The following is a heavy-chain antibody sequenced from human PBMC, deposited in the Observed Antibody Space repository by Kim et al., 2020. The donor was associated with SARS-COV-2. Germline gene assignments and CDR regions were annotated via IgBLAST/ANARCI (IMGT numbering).Heavy chain of an antibody. D-gene: IGHD4-17*01. Sequence: SETLSLTCTVSGGSISSYYWSWIRQPPGKGLEWIGYIYYSGSTNYNPSLKSRVTISVDTSKNQFSLKLSSVTAADTAVYYCARDAYGVTTGMDVWGQGTTVTVSS. CDR3: ARDAYGVTTGMDV. V-gene: IGHV4-59*01. CDR2: IYYSGST. CDR1: GGSISSYY. J-gene: IGHJ6*02.